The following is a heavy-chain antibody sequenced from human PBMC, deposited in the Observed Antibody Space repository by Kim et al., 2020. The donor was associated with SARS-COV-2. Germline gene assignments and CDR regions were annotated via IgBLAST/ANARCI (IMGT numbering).Heavy chain of an antibody. CDR1: GFTFSSFW. CDR2: INSGGSNT. D-gene: IGHD1-26*01. Sequence: GGSLRLSCAASGFTFSSFWMRWVRQAPGKGLVWVSHINSGGSNTCYADSVKGRFTISRDNAKNTLYLQMNSLRAEDTAVYYCARVIVGATCGGIDVWGQGTTVTVSS. CDR3: ARVIVGATCGGIDV. V-gene: IGHV3-74*01. J-gene: IGHJ6*02.